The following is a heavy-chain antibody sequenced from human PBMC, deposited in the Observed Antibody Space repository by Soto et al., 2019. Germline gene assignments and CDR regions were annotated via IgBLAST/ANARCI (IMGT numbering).Heavy chain of an antibody. V-gene: IGHV2-5*02. CDR1: GFSLSTTGMG. CDR3: AHRRSKGHYNWNTNWFDP. D-gene: IGHD1-20*01. CDR2: LYWDDDK. J-gene: IGHJ5*02. Sequence: SGPTLVNPTQTLTLTCTFSGFSLSTTGMGVGWIRQPPGKALEWLALLYWDDDKHYSPFLKSRLTITKDTSKNQVVLTMTNMDPVDTATYYCAHRRSKGHYNWNTNWFDPWGQGALVTVSS.